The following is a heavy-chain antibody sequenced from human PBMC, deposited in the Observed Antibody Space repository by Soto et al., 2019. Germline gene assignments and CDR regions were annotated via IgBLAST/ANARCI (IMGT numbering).Heavy chain of an antibody. J-gene: IGHJ6*02. V-gene: IGHV3-33*01. CDR1: GFTFSTHA. Sequence: QVQLVETGGGVVQPGRSLRLSCVASGFTFSTHAMHWVRQAPGKGLEWVAVVWSDGNKQYYADSVMGRFTISRDNSRNTLYLQMNSLRAEDTALYFCASGPPRGWYLNIYYYYGLDAWGQGTTVTVTS. CDR2: VWSDGNKQ. D-gene: IGHD6-19*01. CDR3: ASGPPRGWYLNIYYYYGLDA.